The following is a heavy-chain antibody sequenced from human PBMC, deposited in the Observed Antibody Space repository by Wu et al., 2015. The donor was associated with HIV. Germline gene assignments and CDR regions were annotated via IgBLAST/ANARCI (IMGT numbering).Heavy chain of an antibody. CDR3: ARHVPKIKYFFDY. CDR1: GYSITSGNY. D-gene: IGHD2-2*01. CDR2: IYQSGNT. Sequence: QVQLQESGPGLVKPSETLSLTCAVSGYSITSGNYWGWIRQPPGKGLQWIGSIYQSGNTYGNASLKSRVTMSVDTSKNQFSLRLSSVTAADTAIYYCARHVPKIKYFFDYWGQGMLVTVSS. V-gene: IGHV4-38-2*01. J-gene: IGHJ4*02.